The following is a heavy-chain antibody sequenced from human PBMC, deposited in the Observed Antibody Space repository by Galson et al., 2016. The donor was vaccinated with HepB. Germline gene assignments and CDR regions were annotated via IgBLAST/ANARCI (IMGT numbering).Heavy chain of an antibody. Sequence: SLRLSCAASGFTFSSYLMYWVRQAPGKGLEWVAIISDDGSDKNYADSVKGRFTISRDNSQNTLFLQMNSLRVEDTAVYYCARPGRLCNSISCYSWFDPWGQGTLVTVSA. V-gene: IGHV3-30*04. CDR1: GFTFSSYL. J-gene: IGHJ5*02. CDR3: ARPGRLCNSISCYSWFDP. CDR2: ISDDGSDK. D-gene: IGHD2-2*01.